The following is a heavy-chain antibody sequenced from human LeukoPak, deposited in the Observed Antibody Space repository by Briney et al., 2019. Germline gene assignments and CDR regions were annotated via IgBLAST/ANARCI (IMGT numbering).Heavy chain of an antibody. Sequence: ASVKVSCKASGYTFSTYDINWVRQATGQGLEWMGWINPNSGGTNYAQKFQGRVTMTRDTSISTAYMELSRLRSDDTAVYYCARDHRDYYDSTVGSWFDPWGQGTLVTVSS. D-gene: IGHD3-22*01. CDR2: INPNSGGT. CDR3: ARDHRDYYDSTVGSWFDP. CDR1: GYTFSTYD. J-gene: IGHJ5*02. V-gene: IGHV1-2*02.